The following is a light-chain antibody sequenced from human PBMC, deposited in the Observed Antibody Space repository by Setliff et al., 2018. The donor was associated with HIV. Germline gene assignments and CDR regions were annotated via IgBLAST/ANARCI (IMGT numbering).Light chain of an antibody. V-gene: IGLV2-14*01. CDR2: EVT. CDR3: SSYTNSNSYV. Sequence: HSALAQPASVSGSPGQSITMSCTGTSSDVGGYNYVSWYQHHPGKAPKLMIYEVTHRPSGVSSRFSGSKSGNTASLTIFGLHAEDEADYYYSSYTNSNSYVFGTGTKVTGL. CDR1: SSDVGGYNY. J-gene: IGLJ1*01.